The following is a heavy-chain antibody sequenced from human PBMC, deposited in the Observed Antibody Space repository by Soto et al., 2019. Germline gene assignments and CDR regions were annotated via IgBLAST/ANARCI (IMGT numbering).Heavy chain of an antibody. CDR1: ADSFSSYG. V-gene: IGHV1-69*01. CDR3: ARVFPDGWVEPGVVRGYLDT. D-gene: IGHD3-3*01. J-gene: IGHJ4*02. CDR2: IIPIFGTT. Sequence: QVQLVQSGAEVKEPGSAVKVSCKAPADSFSSYGISWVRQAPGQGLEWMGGIIPIFGTTNYAEKFQGRVTITADESTNNASMELSSLRAEDTALYYCARVFPDGWVEPGVVRGYLDTWGRGTLVTVSS.